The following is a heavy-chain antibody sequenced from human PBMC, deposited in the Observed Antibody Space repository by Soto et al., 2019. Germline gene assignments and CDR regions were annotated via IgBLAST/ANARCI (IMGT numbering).Heavy chain of an antibody. CDR3: ATRNTGYDAFEI. J-gene: IGHJ3*02. D-gene: IGHD2-2*02. V-gene: IGHV4-31*03. CDR1: GGSISSGIYY. Sequence: QVQLQESGPGLVKPSQTLFLTCTVSGGSISSGIYYWTWIRQHPGKGLEWIGYIYDSGTTYYNTSLNSRLTVSLDTSKNQFSQKLSAVTASETAVYYYATRNTGYDAFEIWGQGTIVTVSS. CDR2: IYDSGTT.